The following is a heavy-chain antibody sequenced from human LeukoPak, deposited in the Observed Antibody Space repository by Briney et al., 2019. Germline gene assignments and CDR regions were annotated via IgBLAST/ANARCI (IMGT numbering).Heavy chain of an antibody. D-gene: IGHD5-18*01. CDR1: GLTFSNAW. CDR3: TTDTPGYSYGNAHDY. Sequence: PGGSLRLSCAASGLTFSNAWMSWVRQAPGKGLEWVGRIKSKTDGGTTDYAAPVKGRFTISRDDSKNTLYLQMNSLKTEDTAVYYCTTDTPGYSYGNAHDYWGQGTLVTVSS. CDR2: IKSKTDGGTT. V-gene: IGHV3-15*01. J-gene: IGHJ4*02.